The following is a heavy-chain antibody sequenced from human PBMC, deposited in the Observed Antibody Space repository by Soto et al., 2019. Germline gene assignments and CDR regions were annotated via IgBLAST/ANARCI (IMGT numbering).Heavy chain of an antibody. J-gene: IGHJ6*03. CDR1: GFTFSSYW. CDR2: INPDGSNT. CDR3: ARNMNGYMDV. Sequence: EVQLVESGGGLVQPGGSLRLSCAASGFTFSSYWMHWVHQAQGKGLVWVSHINPDGSNTAYADSVKGRFTISRDNAKNTLYLQMNSLRAEDTAVYFCARNMNGYMDVWGKGTTVTVSS. D-gene: IGHD1-1*01. V-gene: IGHV3-74*01.